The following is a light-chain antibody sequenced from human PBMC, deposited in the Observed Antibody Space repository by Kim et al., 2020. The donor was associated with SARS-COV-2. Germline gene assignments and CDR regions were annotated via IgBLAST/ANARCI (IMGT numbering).Light chain of an antibody. Sequence: SASIADRVNNTSRASRSIRSSLNGYQHKPGKAPNLLIYATSNLQSGVTSRFSGSGSETEFTLTISGLQPEDFASYYCQQTYSTPYTFGQGTKLEI. V-gene: IGKV1-39*01. CDR3: QQTYSTPYT. CDR1: RSIRSS. J-gene: IGKJ2*01. CDR2: ATS.